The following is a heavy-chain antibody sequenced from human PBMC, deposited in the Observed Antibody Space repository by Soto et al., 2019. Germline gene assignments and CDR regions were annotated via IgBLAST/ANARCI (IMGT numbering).Heavy chain of an antibody. J-gene: IGHJ1*01. CDR3: ARSPRIAVAGNRAYFQH. CDR2: INAGNGNT. D-gene: IGHD6-19*01. CDR1: GYTFTSYA. V-gene: IGHV1-3*01. Sequence: VSVQVSCKASGYTFTSYAMHWVRQAPGQRLEGMGWINAGNGNTKYSQKFQGRVTITRGTSASTAYMELSSLRSEDTAVYSCARSPRIAVAGNRAYFQHWGQGTLVTVAS.